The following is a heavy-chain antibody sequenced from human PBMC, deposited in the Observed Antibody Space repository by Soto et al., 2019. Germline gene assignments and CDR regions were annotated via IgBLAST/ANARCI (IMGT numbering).Heavy chain of an antibody. CDR2: IYYSGST. Sequence: PSETLSLTCTVSGGSISSYYWSWIRQNPGKGLEWIGYIYYSGSTNYNPSLKSRVTISVDTSKNQFSLKLSSVTAADTAVYYCARHTSGTDDFWRTAHNWFDPWGQGTLVTVSS. D-gene: IGHD3-3*01. V-gene: IGHV4-59*08. J-gene: IGHJ5*02. CDR1: GGSISSYY. CDR3: ARHTSGTDDFWRTAHNWFDP.